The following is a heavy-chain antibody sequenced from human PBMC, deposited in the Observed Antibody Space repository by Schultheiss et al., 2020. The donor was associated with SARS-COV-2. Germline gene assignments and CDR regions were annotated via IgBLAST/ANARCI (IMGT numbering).Heavy chain of an antibody. Sequence: SETLSLTCTVSGASVSGYYWSWIRQPPGKGLEWIGYIYYSGSTYYNPSLKSRVTISVDTSKNQFSLKLSSVTAADTAVYYCARDEQTGNLHYWGQGTLVTVSS. CDR1: GASVSGYY. CDR3: ARDEQTGNLHY. D-gene: IGHD1-1*01. V-gene: IGHV4-30-4*08. CDR2: IYYSGST. J-gene: IGHJ4*02.